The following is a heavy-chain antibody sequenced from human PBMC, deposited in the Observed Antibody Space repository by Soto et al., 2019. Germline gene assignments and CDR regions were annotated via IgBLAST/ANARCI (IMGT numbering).Heavy chain of an antibody. CDR1: GGSISSSSYY. Sequence: SETLSLTCTVSGGSISSSSYYWGWIRQPPGKGLEWIGSIYYSGSTYYNPSLKSRVTISVDTSKNQFSLKLSSVTAAGTAGYYCERPSLLDSGDYRRRGDCKYWGQGTLVT. J-gene: IGHJ4*02. CDR2: IYYSGST. D-gene: IGHD4-17*01. V-gene: IGHV4-39*01. CDR3: ERPSLLDSGDYRRRGDCKY.